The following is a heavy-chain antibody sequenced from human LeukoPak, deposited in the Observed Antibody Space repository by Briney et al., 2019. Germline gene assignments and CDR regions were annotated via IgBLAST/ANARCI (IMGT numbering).Heavy chain of an antibody. CDR2: IIPILGIA. J-gene: IGHJ6*02. D-gene: IGHD3-10*01. V-gene: IGHV1-69*02. CDR1: GGTFSSYT. CDR3: AHSGSYYQYYYGMDV. Sequence: ASVTVSCTASGGTFSSYTISWVRQAPGQGLEWMGRIIPILGIANYAQKFQGRVTFTADKSTSTAYMELSSLRSEDTAVYYCAHSGSYYQYYYGMDVWGQGTTVTVSS.